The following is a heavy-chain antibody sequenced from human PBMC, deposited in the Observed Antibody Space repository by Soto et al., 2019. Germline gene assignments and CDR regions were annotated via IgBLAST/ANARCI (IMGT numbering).Heavy chain of an antibody. CDR2: IKSKTDGGTT. CDR3: TTDNPRGYFQH. D-gene: IGHD3-16*01. CDR1: GFTFSNAW. Sequence: EVQLVESGGGLVKPGGSLRLSCAASGFTFSNAWMSWVRQAPGKGLEWVGCIKSKTDGGTTDYAAPVKGRFTISRDDSKNTLYLQMNSLKTEDTAVYYCTTDNPRGYFQHWGQGTLVTVSS. J-gene: IGHJ1*01. V-gene: IGHV3-15*01.